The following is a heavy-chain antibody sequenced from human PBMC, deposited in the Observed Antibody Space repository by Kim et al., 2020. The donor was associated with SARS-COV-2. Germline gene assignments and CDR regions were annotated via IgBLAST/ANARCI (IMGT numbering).Heavy chain of an antibody. V-gene: IGHV4-59*09. J-gene: IGHJ4*02. CDR3: ARGDDFWSGYYN. D-gene: IGHD3-3*01. Sequence: NNHPSLKSRVTRSVDTSKNQFSLKLSSVTAADTAVYYCARGDDFWSGYYNWGQGTLVTVSS.